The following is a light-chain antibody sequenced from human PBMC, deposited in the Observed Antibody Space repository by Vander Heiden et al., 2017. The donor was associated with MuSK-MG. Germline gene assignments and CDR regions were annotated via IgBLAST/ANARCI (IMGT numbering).Light chain of an antibody. CDR1: QSVLYSSNNKNY. Sequence: DIVMTQSPDSLAVSLGERATINCKSSQSVLYSSNNKNYLAWYQQKPGQPPKLLIYWASTRESGVPDRFSGRGSGTDFTLTISSLQAEDVAVYYCQQDYSTPITFGPGTRLEIK. CDR3: QQDYSTPIT. CDR2: WAS. V-gene: IGKV4-1*01. J-gene: IGKJ5*01.